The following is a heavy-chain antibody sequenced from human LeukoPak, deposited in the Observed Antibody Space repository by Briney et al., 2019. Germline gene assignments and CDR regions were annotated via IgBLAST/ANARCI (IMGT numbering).Heavy chain of an antibody. CDR3: ASRAKYQLLHPFDY. Sequence: GGSLRLSCAVSGFTLSSYSMNWVRQAPGRGLEWVSYISDSGSTIYYADSVKGRFTISRDNAKNLLFLQMNTLRAEDTAIYYCASRAKYQLLHPFDYWGQGTLVTVSS. V-gene: IGHV3-48*01. D-gene: IGHD2-2*01. J-gene: IGHJ4*02. CDR1: GFTLSSYS. CDR2: ISDSGSTI.